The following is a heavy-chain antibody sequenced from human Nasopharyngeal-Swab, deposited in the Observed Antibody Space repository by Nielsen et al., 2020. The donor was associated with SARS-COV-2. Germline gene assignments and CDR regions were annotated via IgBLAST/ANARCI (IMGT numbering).Heavy chain of an antibody. CDR1: GYTFTSYY. J-gene: IGHJ5*02. Sequence: ASVKVSCKASGYTFTSYYMHWVRQAPGQGLEWMGIINPSGGSTSYAQKFQGRVTMTRDTSTSTVYMELSSLRSEDTAVYYCARDPIGGIREYNWFDPWGQGTLVTVSS. CDR3: ARDPIGGIREYNWFDP. D-gene: IGHD3-16*01. CDR2: INPSGGST. V-gene: IGHV1-46*01.